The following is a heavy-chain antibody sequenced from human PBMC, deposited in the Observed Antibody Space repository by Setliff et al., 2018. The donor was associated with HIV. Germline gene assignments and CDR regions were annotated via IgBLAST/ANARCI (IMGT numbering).Heavy chain of an antibody. V-gene: IGHV1-69*13. D-gene: IGHD4-17*01. CDR3: TRGPEVTTVTNPLTAEYFQH. CDR1: GDTFSSSP. Sequence: GASVKVSCKSAGDTFSSSPINWVRQAPGQGLEWMGVIIPILGSPNYAQRFQGRVTISADASTSIVDMEISSLRSEDTAVYYCTRGPEVTTVTNPLTAEYFQHWGQGTPVTVSS. J-gene: IGHJ1*01. CDR2: IIPILGSP.